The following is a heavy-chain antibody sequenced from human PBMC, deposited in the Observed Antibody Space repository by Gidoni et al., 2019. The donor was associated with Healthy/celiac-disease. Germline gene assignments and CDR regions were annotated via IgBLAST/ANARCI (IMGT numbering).Heavy chain of an antibody. V-gene: IGHV3-30*03. CDR1: GFTFSSYG. CDR3: AALYYYDSSGYLFDY. Sequence: QVQLVESGGGVVQPGRSLRLSCAASGFTFSSYGMHWVRQAPGKGLGWVAVISYDGSNKYYADSVKGRFTISRDNSKNTLYLQMNSLRAEDTAVYYCAALYYYDSSGYLFDYWGQGTLVTVSS. J-gene: IGHJ4*02. D-gene: IGHD3-22*01. CDR2: ISYDGSNK.